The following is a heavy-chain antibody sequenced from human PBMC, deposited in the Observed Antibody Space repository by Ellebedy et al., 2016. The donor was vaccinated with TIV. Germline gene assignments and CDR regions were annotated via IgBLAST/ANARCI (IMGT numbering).Heavy chain of an antibody. D-gene: IGHD6-19*01. V-gene: IGHV3-30*18. CDR3: AKDRSKEVQWLDDPFDI. Sequence: GGSLRLXXVASRIAFDLYGMHWVRQAPGRGLEWVAVISFDGGNQYYADPVQGRFTISRDNSKNTLFLQMTSLRPEDTAVYFCAKDRSKEVQWLDDPFDIWGRGTMVTVSS. J-gene: IGHJ3*02. CDR1: RIAFDLYG. CDR2: ISFDGGNQ.